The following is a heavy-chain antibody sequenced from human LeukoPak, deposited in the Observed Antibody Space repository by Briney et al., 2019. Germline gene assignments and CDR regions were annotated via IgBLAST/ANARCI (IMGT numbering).Heavy chain of an antibody. D-gene: IGHD3-16*02. V-gene: IGHV3-23*01. CDR1: GFTFSSYA. Sequence: PGGSLRLSCAASGFTFSSYAMSWVRQAPGKGLEWVSAISGSGDSTYYADSVKGRFTISRDNSKNTLYLQMNSLRAEDTAVYYCANELDYVWGSYRPFDYWGQGTLVTVSS. CDR2: ISGSGDST. J-gene: IGHJ4*02. CDR3: ANELDYVWGSYRPFDY.